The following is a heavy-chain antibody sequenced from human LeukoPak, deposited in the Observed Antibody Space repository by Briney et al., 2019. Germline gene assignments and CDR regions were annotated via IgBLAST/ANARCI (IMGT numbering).Heavy chain of an antibody. Sequence: ARSLRLSCAASGFTFSSYAMHWVRQAPGKGLEWVAVISYDGSNKYYADSVKGRFTISRDNSKNTLYLQMNSLRAEDTAVYYCAIGIAAAGRFDYWGQGTLVTVSS. D-gene: IGHD6-13*01. CDR2: ISYDGSNK. CDR3: AIGIAAAGRFDY. V-gene: IGHV3-30*04. CDR1: GFTFSSYA. J-gene: IGHJ4*02.